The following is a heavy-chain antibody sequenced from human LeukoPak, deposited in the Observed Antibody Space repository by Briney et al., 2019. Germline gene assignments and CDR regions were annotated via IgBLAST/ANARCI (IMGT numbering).Heavy chain of an antibody. J-gene: IGHJ5*02. V-gene: IGHV1-18*01. Sequence: ASVKVSCKASGYTFTSYGISWVRQAPGQGLEWMGWISDYNGNTNYAQKLQGRVTMTTDTSTSTAYMELRSLRSDDTAVYYCARALVVITTPGYNWFDPWGQGTLVTVSS. CDR2: ISDYNGNT. CDR1: GYTFTSYG. CDR3: ARALVVITTPGYNWFDP. D-gene: IGHD3-22*01.